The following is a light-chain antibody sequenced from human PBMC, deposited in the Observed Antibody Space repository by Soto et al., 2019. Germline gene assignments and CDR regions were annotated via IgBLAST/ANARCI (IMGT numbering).Light chain of an antibody. CDR2: LGS. J-gene: IGKJ5*01. CDR3: MQALQAPIT. CDR1: QILLHSKGYNY. Sequence: ILMTLYHISLPVTPGEPASISCKTSQILLHSKGYNYLDWYLQKPGQSPQLLIYLGSNRASGVPDRFSGSGSGTDFTLSISTVEAGDVGVYYCMQALQAPITFSQGTRLEIK. V-gene: IGKV2-28*01.